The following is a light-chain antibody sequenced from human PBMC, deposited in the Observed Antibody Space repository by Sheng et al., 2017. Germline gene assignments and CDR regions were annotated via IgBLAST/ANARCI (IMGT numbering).Light chain of an antibody. J-gene: IGKJ5*01. CDR1: QDINKY. V-gene: IGKV1-33*01. Sequence: DIQMTQSPSTLSASVGDRVAITCQASQDINKYLNWFQQKPGKAPKLLIYDASTLNTGVPSRFSGGGSGTHFTLTINTLQPEDVATYYCQQYHDLPITFGQGTRLEIK. CDR3: QQYHDLPIT. CDR2: DAS.